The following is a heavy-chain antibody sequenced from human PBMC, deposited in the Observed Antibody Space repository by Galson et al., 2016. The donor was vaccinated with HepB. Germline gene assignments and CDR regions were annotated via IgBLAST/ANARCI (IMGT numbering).Heavy chain of an antibody. CDR3: ARENLQRRTGLDL. CDR2: VSYIVTTT. V-gene: IGHV3-64*01. Sequence: SLRLSCAASGFSFIDHVMHWVRHVPGKGPQYVSGVSYIVTTTYYANSVKGRFTISRDNYKNTVYLQMGGLRVDDTAVYYCARENLQRRTGLDLWGRGTLVTVSS. CDR1: GFSFIDHV. J-gene: IGHJ5*02. D-gene: IGHD1-1*01.